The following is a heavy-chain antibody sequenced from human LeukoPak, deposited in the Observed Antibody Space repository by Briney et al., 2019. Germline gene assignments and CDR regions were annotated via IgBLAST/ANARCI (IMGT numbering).Heavy chain of an antibody. V-gene: IGHV1-8*01. CDR2: VNPNSGHT. J-gene: IGHJ4*02. CDR3: ARGAPGSYCSGGSCPYFDY. D-gene: IGHD2-15*01. Sequence: GASVKVSCKASGYTFTSYDINWVRQATGQGLEWMGWVNPNSGHTGYAQKFQDRVTMTRNTSISTAYMELSSLRSEDTAVYYCARGAPGSYCSGGSCPYFDYWGQGTLVSVSS. CDR1: GYTFTSYD.